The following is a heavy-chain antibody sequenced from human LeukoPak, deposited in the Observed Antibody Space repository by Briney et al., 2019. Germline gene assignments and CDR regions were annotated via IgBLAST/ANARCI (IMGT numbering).Heavy chain of an antibody. CDR1: GGSISSYY. CDR2: IYYSGST. Sequence: SETLSLTCTVSGGSISSYYWSWIRQPPGKGLECIGYIYYSGSTNYNPSLKSRVTISVDTSKNQFSLKLSSVTAADTAVYYCATSGYSYGYWAFDYWGQGTLVTVSS. D-gene: IGHD5-18*01. V-gene: IGHV4-59*08. J-gene: IGHJ4*02. CDR3: ATSGYSYGYWAFDY.